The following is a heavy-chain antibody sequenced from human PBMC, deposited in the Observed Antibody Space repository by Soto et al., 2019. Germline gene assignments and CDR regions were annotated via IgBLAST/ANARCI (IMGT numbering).Heavy chain of an antibody. CDR3: ARWPDGYYYYGMDV. V-gene: IGHV1-8*01. CDR2: MNPNSGNT. CDR1: GYTFTSYD. Sequence: QVQLVQSGAEVKKPGASVKVSCKASGYTFTSYDINWVRQATGQGLEWMGWMNPNSGNTGYAQTFQGRVTMTRNTSISTAYMELSSLRSEDTAVYYCARWPDGYYYYGMDVLGQGTTVTVSS. J-gene: IGHJ6*02.